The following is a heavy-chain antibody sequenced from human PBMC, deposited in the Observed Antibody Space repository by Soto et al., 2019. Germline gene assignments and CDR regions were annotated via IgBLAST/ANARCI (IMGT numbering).Heavy chain of an antibody. CDR3: ARILAARPGSDWFDP. CDR2: IGSSGSTI. V-gene: IGHV3-48*03. D-gene: IGHD6-6*01. CDR1: GFTFSSYE. J-gene: IGHJ5*02. Sequence: EVQLVESGGGLVQPGGSLRLSCAASGFTFSSYEMNWVRQAPGKGLEWVSYIGSSGSTIYYADSVKGRFTISRDNAKNSLYLQMNSLRAEDTAVYYCARILAARPGSDWFDPWGQGTLVTVSS.